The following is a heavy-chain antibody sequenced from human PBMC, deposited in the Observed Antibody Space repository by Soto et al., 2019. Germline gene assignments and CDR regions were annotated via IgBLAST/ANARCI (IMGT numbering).Heavy chain of an antibody. CDR1: GGSFSRYY. D-gene: IGHD5-12*01. Sequence: PSETLSLTCAVYGGSFSRYYWSWIRQPPGKGLEWIGEINHSGSTNYNPSLKSRVTISVDTSKNQFSLKLSSVTAADTAVYYCARDDSGYDSVWGQGTLVTVSS. CDR2: INHSGST. CDR3: ARDDSGYDSV. V-gene: IGHV4-34*01. J-gene: IGHJ4*02.